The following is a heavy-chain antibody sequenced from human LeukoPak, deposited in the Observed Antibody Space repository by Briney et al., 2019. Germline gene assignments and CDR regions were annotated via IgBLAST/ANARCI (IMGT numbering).Heavy chain of an antibody. D-gene: IGHD6-13*01. CDR2: ISDSGGS. V-gene: IGHV4-61*01. Sequence: SETLSLTCSVSGGSVSSGISCWSWIRQPPGEGLEWIAYISDSGGSDYNPSLRGRVTISLDTSKNQFSLRLTSVTAADTAVYHCARVPAAGTGPDYWGQGTLVTVSS. J-gene: IGHJ4*02. CDR1: GGSVSSGISC. CDR3: ARVPAAGTGPDY.